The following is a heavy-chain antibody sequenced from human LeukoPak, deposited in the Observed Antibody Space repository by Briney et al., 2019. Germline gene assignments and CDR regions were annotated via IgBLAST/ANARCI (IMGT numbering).Heavy chain of an antibody. CDR2: ISSSGSTI. CDR3: AGDIGVPAGAHGALGGWFDP. D-gene: IGHD2-2*01. CDR1: GFTFSDYY. V-gene: IGHV3-11*01. Sequence: GGSLRLSCAASGFTFSDYYMSWIRQAPGKGLEWVSYISSSGSTIYYADSVKGRFTISRDNAKNSLYLQMNSLRAEDTAVYYCAGDIGVPAGAHGALGGWFDPWGQGTLVTVSS. J-gene: IGHJ5*02.